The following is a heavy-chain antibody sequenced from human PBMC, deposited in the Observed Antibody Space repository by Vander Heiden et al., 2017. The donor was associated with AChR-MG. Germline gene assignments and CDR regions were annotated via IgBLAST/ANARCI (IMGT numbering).Heavy chain of an antibody. J-gene: IGHJ6*02. Sequence: QVQLVESGGGVVQPGRSLRLSCAASGFTFSSDGMHWVRQAPGKGLKWVAVISYDGNNKYYADSVKGRFTISRDNSKNTLYLQMNSLRAEDTAVYYCAKDSGSFYGMDVWGQGTTVTVSS. CDR1: GFTFSSDG. V-gene: IGHV3-30*18. CDR3: AKDSGSFYGMDV. CDR2: ISYDGNNK. D-gene: IGHD1-26*01.